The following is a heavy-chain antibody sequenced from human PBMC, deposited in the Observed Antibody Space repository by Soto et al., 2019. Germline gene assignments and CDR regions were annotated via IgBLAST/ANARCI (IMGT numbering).Heavy chain of an antibody. CDR2: IHHRGKS. Sequence: WTWIRQSPGNGLECIGCIHHRGKSNDSPSLRSGVTMSVGTSKNQVSLKLNSMTTADTAIYYFARVGGSGWKFDSWGQGIVVTVPS. D-gene: IGHD6-19*01. J-gene: IGHJ5*01. CDR3: ARVGGSGWKFDS. V-gene: IGHV4-59*01.